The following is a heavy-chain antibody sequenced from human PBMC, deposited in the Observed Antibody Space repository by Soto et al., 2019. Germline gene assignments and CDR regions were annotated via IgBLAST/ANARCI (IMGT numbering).Heavy chain of an antibody. Sequence: GASVKVSCKASGYTFTGYYMHWVRQAPGQGLEWMGWINPNSGGTNYAQKFQGRVTMTRDTSISTAYMELSRLRSDGTAVYYCARGGRGYSYGYADWFDPWGQGTLVTVSS. CDR1: GYTFTGYY. D-gene: IGHD5-18*01. CDR2: INPNSGGT. J-gene: IGHJ5*02. CDR3: ARGGRGYSYGYADWFDP. V-gene: IGHV1-2*02.